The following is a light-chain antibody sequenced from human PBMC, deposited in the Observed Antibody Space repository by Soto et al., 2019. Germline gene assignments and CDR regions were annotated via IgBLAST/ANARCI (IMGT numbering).Light chain of an antibody. CDR2: EAS. V-gene: IGKV3D-15*01. CDR1: QSVGNN. Sequence: EVVLTQSPDTLSLSPGQRATLSCRASQSVGNNLAWYQQKPGQAPGLLIYEASTRATGIPARFSGSGSGTEFTLTISSLQSEDLAVYYCQQYYNWPPKTFGQGTKVDI. J-gene: IGKJ1*01. CDR3: QQYYNWPPKT.